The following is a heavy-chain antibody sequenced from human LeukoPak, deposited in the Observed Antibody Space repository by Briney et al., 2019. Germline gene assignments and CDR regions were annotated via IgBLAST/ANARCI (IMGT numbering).Heavy chain of an antibody. V-gene: IGHV3-30-3*01. CDR1: GFTFSSYW. Sequence: PGGSLRLSCAASGFTFSSYWMSWVRQAPGKGLEWVASISYDGGHKYYTDSVKGRFIFSRDNSKNTLYLQMNSLKTEDTAVYYCARQEGYYFDSWGQGTLVIVSS. CDR2: ISYDGGHK. J-gene: IGHJ4*02. CDR3: ARQEGYYFDS.